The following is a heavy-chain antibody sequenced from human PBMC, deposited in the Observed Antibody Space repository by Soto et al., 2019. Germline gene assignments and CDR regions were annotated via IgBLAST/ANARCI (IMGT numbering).Heavy chain of an antibody. CDR1: GGTFSSYA. CDR2: IIPIFGTA. CDR3: ARGWVRGVSNWFDP. J-gene: IGHJ5*02. Sequence: QVQLVQSGAEVKKPWSSVKVSCKASGGTFSSYAISWVRQAPVQGLEWMGGIIPIFGTANYAQKFQGRVTIHAADSKSTAYMELSSLRSEDTAVYYCARGWVRGVSNWFDPWGQGTLVTVSS. D-gene: IGHD3-10*01. V-gene: IGHV1-69*01.